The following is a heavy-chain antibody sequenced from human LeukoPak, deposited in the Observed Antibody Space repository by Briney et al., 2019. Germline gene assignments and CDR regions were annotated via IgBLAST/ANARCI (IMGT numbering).Heavy chain of an antibody. CDR1: GFTFDDYA. V-gene: IGHV3-9*01. Sequence: GGSLRLSCAASGFTFDDYATHWVRQAPGKGLEWVSGISWNSGSIGYADSVKGRFTISRDNAKNSLYLQMNSLRAEDTALYYCAKSTYNWFFDYWGQGTLVTVSS. D-gene: IGHD1-1*01. CDR2: ISWNSGSI. CDR3: AKSTYNWFFDY. J-gene: IGHJ4*02.